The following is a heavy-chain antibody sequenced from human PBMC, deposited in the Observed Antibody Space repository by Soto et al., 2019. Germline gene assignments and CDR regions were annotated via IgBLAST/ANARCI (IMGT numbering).Heavy chain of an antibody. Sequence: LRLSCAASGFTVSTNYISWVRQAPGKGLEWVSIIYSGGKTYYADSVKGRFVISRDNSKNTLYLQMNSLRVEDTAVYYCARMASLREWLVNAFDMWGQGTTVTVSS. J-gene: IGHJ3*02. V-gene: IGHV3-53*01. CDR3: ARMASLREWLVNAFDM. CDR1: GFTVSTNY. CDR2: IYSGGKT. D-gene: IGHD6-19*01.